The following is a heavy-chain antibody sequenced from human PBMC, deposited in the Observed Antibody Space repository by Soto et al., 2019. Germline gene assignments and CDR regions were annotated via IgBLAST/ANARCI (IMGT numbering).Heavy chain of an antibody. V-gene: IGHV1-69*13. J-gene: IGHJ4*02. Sequence: SVKVSCKASGGTFSSYAISCVRQAPGQGLEWMGGIIPIFGTANYAQKFQGRVTITADESTSTAYMELSSLRSEDTAVYYCARDYGGNSVWDYWGQGTLVTVPS. CDR1: GGTFSSYA. CDR3: ARDYGGNSVWDY. CDR2: IIPIFGTA. D-gene: IGHD4-17*01.